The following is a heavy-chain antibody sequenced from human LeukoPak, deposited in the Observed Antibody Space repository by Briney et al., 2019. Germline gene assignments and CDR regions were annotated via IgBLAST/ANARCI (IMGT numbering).Heavy chain of an antibody. V-gene: IGHV3-66*01. CDR1: GFTFSGYA. CDR3: AREEDGFDY. J-gene: IGHJ4*02. CDR2: IYSGGST. Sequence: LPGGSLRLSCAVSGFTFSGYAMSWVRQAPGKGLEWVSVIYSGGSTYYADSVKGRFTISRDNSKNTLYLQMNSLRAEDTAVYYCAREEDGFDYWGQGTLVTVSS.